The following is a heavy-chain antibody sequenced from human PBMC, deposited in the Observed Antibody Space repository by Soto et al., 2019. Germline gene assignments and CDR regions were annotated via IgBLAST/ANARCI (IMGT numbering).Heavy chain of an antibody. J-gene: IGHJ6*02. CDR3: ARDQNDSSAYYLHYYYGMDV. D-gene: IGHD3-22*01. CDR1: GYTFTSYG. Sequence: QIQLMQSGAEVKKPGASVKVSCKASGYTFTSYGIHWVRQAPGQRLEWTGWINAGNGNTKYSEKFQGRVTITRDTSASTAYLELSSLRSEDTAVYYCARDQNDSSAYYLHYYYGMDVWGQGTTVTVSS. V-gene: IGHV1-3*01. CDR2: INAGNGNT.